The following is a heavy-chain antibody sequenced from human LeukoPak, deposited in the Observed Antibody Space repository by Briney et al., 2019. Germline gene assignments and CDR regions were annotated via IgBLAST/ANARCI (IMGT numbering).Heavy chain of an antibody. Sequence: PETLSLTCTVSGGSISSYYWSWIRQPPGKGLEWIGYIYYSGSTNYNPSLKSRVTISVDTSKNQFSLKLSSVTAADTAVYYCAREVAPDYDILTGYYPLAGYYMDVWGKGTTVTVSS. D-gene: IGHD3-9*01. CDR2: IYYSGST. CDR1: GGSISSYY. CDR3: AREVAPDYDILTGYYPLAGYYMDV. J-gene: IGHJ6*03. V-gene: IGHV4-59*01.